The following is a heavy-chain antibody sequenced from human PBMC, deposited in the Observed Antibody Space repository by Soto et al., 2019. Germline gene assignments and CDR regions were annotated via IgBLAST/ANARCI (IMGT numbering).Heavy chain of an antibody. D-gene: IGHD5-12*01. CDR2: TIPLLNVA. CDR1: GGTFSTST. V-gene: IGHV1-69*08. Sequence: QVQLVQSGAEVKKPGSSVKVSCKASGGTFSTSTFTWVRQAPGQGLEWMGRTIPLLNVADYAQDFQGRLTINADDTTNTTYMELTSITSKDTAVYFCARDSPIGSTFSGYDAIDSWGQGTLVTVSS. J-gene: IGHJ4*02. CDR3: ARDSPIGSTFSGYDAIDS.